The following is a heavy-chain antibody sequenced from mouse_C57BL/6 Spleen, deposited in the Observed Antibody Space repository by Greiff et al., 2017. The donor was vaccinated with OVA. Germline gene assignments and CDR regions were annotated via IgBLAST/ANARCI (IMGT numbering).Heavy chain of an antibody. CDR2: ISGGGGNT. Sequence: DVKLVESGGGLVKPGGSLKLSCAASGFTFSSYTMSWVRQTPEKRLEWVATISGGGGNTYYPDSVKGRFTISRDNAKNTLYLQMSSLRSEDTALYYCARQGPYGNYYYFDYWGQGTTLTVSS. D-gene: IGHD2-1*01. V-gene: IGHV5-9*01. CDR3: ARQGPYGNYYYFDY. J-gene: IGHJ2*01. CDR1: GFTFSSYT.